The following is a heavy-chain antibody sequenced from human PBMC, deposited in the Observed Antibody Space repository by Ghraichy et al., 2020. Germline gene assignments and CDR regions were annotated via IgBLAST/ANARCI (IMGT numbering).Heavy chain of an antibody. Sequence: SETLSLTCTVSGGSVSSGSYYWSWIRQPPGKGLEWIGYIYYSGSTNYNPSLKSRVTISVDTSKNQFSLKLSSVTAADTAVYYCARGETAMVGDLYYGMDVWGQGTTVTVSS. J-gene: IGHJ6*02. D-gene: IGHD5-18*01. CDR2: IYYSGST. V-gene: IGHV4-61*01. CDR1: GGSVSSGSYY. CDR3: ARGETAMVGDLYYGMDV.